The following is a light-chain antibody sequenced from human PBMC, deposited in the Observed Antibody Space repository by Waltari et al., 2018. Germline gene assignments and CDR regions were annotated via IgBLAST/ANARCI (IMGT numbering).Light chain of an antibody. CDR3: SSYADNTLV. V-gene: IGLV2-8*01. CDR1: SRDY. CDR2: EVS. Sequence: QSALTQPPSASGSPGQSVPISCPGTSRDYVSWFQHPPGKAPKLMIYEVSKRPSGVPDRFSGSKSGNTASLTVSGLQADDEAHYYCSSYADNTLVFGGGTKLTVL. J-gene: IGLJ3*02.